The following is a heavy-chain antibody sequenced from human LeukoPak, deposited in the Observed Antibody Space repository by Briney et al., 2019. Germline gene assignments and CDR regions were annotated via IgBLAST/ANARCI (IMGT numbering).Heavy chain of an antibody. Sequence: GGSLRLSCAGSGFTFRSYAMHWVRQAPGKGLEWVAVISYDGSNKDYADSVKGRFTISRDNSKNTLFLQMNSLRAEDTAVYYCARRAATGTNSWFGPWGQGTLVTVSS. J-gene: IGHJ5*02. CDR3: ARRAATGTNSWFGP. V-gene: IGHV3-30-3*01. CDR1: GFTFRSYA. CDR2: ISYDGSNK. D-gene: IGHD6-13*01.